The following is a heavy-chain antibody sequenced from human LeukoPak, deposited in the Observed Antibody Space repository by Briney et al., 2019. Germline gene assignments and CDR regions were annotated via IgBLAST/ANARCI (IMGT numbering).Heavy chain of an antibody. D-gene: IGHD1-26*01. J-gene: IGHJ4*02. Sequence: SETLSLTCTVSGYSISSGYYWGWIRQPPGKGLEWIGSIYHSGSTYYNPSLKSRVTISVDTSKNQFSLKLSSVTAADTAVYYYASSPSGSYYHGFDYWGQGTLVTVSS. CDR3: ASSPSGSYYHGFDY. CDR1: GYSISSGYY. CDR2: IYHSGST. V-gene: IGHV4-38-2*02.